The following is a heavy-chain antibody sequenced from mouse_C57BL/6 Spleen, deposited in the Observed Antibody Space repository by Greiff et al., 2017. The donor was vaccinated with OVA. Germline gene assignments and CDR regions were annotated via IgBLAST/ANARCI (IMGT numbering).Heavy chain of an antibody. V-gene: IGHV5-4*01. CDR1: GFTFSSYA. CDR2: ISDGGSYT. Sequence: EVHLVESGGGLVKPGGSLKLSCAAPGFTFSSYAMYWVSQTPEKRLEWVATISDGGSYTSYPENVKGRFTISIDNAKNNLYLQISHLKSEDAAMYYCTRDRDYYAMDYWGQGTSVTVSS. J-gene: IGHJ4*01. CDR3: TRDRDYYAMDY.